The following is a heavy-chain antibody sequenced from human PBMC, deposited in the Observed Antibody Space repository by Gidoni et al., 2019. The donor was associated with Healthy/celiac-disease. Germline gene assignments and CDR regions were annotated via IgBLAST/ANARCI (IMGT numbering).Heavy chain of an antibody. J-gene: IGHJ6*02. CDR2: IYTSGST. CDR3: ARDSPDYYDSSGTYYYYGMDV. Sequence: QVQLQESGPGLVKPSQTLSLTCTVSGGSISSGSYYWSWIRQPAGKGLEWIGRIYTSGSTNYNPSLKSRVTISVDTSKNQFSLKLSSVTAADTAVYYCARDSPDYYDSSGTYYYYGMDVWGQGTTVTVSS. D-gene: IGHD3-22*01. CDR1: GGSISSGSYY. V-gene: IGHV4-61*02.